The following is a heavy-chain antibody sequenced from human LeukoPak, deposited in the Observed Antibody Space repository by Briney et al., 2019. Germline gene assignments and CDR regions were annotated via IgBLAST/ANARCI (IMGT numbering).Heavy chain of an antibody. CDR2: ISPTSSYI. CDR3: ARENTYCSGGSCYGLSPAFDI. CDR1: GFTFSSFT. Sequence: PGGSLRLSCAASGFTFSSFTMVWVRQAPGKGLEWVSSISPTSSYIYYADSLKGRFTISRDNAKNSLYLQMNSLRAEDAAVYYCARENTYCSGGSCYGLSPAFDIWGQGTMVTVSS. D-gene: IGHD2-15*01. V-gene: IGHV3-21*01. J-gene: IGHJ3*02.